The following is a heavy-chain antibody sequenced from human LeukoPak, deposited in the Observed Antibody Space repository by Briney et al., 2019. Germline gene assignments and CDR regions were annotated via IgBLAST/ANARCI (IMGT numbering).Heavy chain of an antibody. V-gene: IGHV4-59*01. D-gene: IGHD6-13*01. CDR3: ARGGSSWYADY. J-gene: IGHJ4*02. CDR1: GASISTYY. CDR2: IHYSGST. Sequence: SETLSLTCSVSGASISTYYWSWIRQPPEKGLEWIGYIHYSGSTSYNPSLKSRVTMSVDTSNDQFSLKASSVTAADTAVYYCARGGSSWYADYWGQGTLVTVSS.